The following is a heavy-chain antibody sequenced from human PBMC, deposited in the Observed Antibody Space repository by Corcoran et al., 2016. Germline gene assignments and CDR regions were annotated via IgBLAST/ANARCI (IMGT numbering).Heavy chain of an antibody. V-gene: IGHV1-46*01. J-gene: IGHJ4*02. D-gene: IGHD1-26*01. CDR3: ARVLNSGSRFFDY. CDR2: INPSGGST. CDR1: GYSFASYY. Sequence: QVQLVQSGAEVKKAGASVKVSCKASGYSFASYYMHWVRQAPGQGLEWMGMINPSGGSTTYAQNFHGRVTMTRDTSTSTVYMELGSLRSEDTAIYYCARVLNSGSRFFDYWGQGTLVTVSS.